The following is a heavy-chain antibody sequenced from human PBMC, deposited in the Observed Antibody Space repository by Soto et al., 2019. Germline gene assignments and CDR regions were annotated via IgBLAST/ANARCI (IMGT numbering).Heavy chain of an antibody. D-gene: IGHD3-3*01. CDR3: ARTLRFLEWSRYSYYMDV. J-gene: IGHJ6*03. Sequence: SDTLSLTCPVSCGSISIYYWSWIRQPPGNGLEWIGYIYYSGSTNYNPSLKSRVTISVDTSKNQFSLKLRSVTAADTAVYSCARTLRFLEWSRYSYYMDVWGKGTTVTVSS. V-gene: IGHV4-59*01. CDR1: CGSISIYY. CDR2: IYYSGST.